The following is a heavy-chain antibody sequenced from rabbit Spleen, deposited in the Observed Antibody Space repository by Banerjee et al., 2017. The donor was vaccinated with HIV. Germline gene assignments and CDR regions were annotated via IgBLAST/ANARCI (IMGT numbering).Heavy chain of an antibody. CDR1: GFTLSSYYM. D-gene: IGHD4-1*01. CDR3: ARDLAGVIGWNFGW. V-gene: IGHV1S45*01. J-gene: IGHJ4*01. Sequence: QEHLKESGGGLVQPGGSLKLSCTASGFTLSSYYMNWVRQAPGKGLEWIACIDSGSSGDTYYANWAKGRFTISKTSSTTVTLQMTSLTAADTATYFCARDLAGVIGWNFGWWGQGTLVTVS. CDR2: IDSGSSGDT.